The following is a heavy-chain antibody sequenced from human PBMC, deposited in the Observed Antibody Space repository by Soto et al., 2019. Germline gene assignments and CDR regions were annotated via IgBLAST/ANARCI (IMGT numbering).Heavy chain of an antibody. Sequence: EVQLVESGGALVQPGGSLRLSCAASGFTFSTYSMNWVRQAPGKGLEWVSYISTSSATIYYADSVKGRFTISRDNAKNSLYLQMNSLRVEDTAVYFCARDPPMRFGDLDAFGIWGQGTMVTVSS. CDR1: GFTFSTYS. CDR2: ISTSSATI. CDR3: ARDPPMRFGDLDAFGI. V-gene: IGHV3-48*04. D-gene: IGHD3-10*01. J-gene: IGHJ3*02.